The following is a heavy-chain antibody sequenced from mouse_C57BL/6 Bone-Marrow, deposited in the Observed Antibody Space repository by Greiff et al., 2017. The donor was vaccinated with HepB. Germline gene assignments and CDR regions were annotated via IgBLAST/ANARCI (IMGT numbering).Heavy chain of an antibody. Sequence: SGAELVRPGASVKLSCTASGFNIKDDYMHWVKQRPEQGLEWIGWIDPENGDTEYASKFQGKATITADTSSNTAYLQLSSLTSEDTAVYYCTTFYDYYFGYWGQGTTLTVSS. D-gene: IGHD2-4*01. CDR3: TTFYDYYFGY. V-gene: IGHV14-4*01. J-gene: IGHJ2*01. CDR2: IDPENGDT. CDR1: GFNIKDDY.